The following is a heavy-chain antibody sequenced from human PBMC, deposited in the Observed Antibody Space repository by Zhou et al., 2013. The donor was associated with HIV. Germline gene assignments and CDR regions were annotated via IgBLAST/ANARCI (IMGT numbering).Heavy chain of an antibody. CDR3: ARDMNEVRGDFGSGSYSH. D-gene: IGHD3-10*01. CDR2: INCDTGGK. J-gene: IGHJ4*02. CDR1: GYRFRDYF. V-gene: IGHV1-2*02. Sequence: QVALVQSGAEVKKPGASIVISCETSGYRFRDYFMHWVRQTPRHGLEWMGWINCDTGGKTSAKKFWDRVTVSRDTSLSTVYLEITDLKSDDSGTYYCARDMNEVRGDFGSGSYSHWGQGTLVAVSS.